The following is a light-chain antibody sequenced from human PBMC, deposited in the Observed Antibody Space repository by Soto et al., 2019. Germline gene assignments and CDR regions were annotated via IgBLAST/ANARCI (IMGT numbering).Light chain of an antibody. CDR1: SSNIEKNY. Sequence: QSVLTQPPSASGTPGQRVTISCSGSSSNIEKNYVYWYQQLPGTAPKLLIYRNNERPSGVPDRFSGSKSGTSASLAISGLRSEDEADYHCAAWDDSLSGVAFGGGTKLTVL. V-gene: IGLV1-47*01. CDR3: AAWDDSLSGVA. J-gene: IGLJ2*01. CDR2: RNN.